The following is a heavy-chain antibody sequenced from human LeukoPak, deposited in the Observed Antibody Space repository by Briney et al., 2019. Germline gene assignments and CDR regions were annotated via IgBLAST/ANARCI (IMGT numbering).Heavy chain of an antibody. V-gene: IGHV3-53*01. Sequence: GGSLRLSCEVSGFSISRYYMTWVRQAPGKGLESVSVIFDGVANSVRGRFTISRDSSKNTLFLQMNSLRHEDTAVYYCARLFGGQMMGYYVDYWGQGALITVSS. CDR1: GFSISRYY. D-gene: IGHD1-26*01. CDR2: IFDGV. CDR3: ARLFGGQMMGYYVDY. J-gene: IGHJ4*02.